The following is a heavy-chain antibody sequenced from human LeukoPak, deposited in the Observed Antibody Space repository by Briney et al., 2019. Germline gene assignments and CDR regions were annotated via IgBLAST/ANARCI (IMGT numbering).Heavy chain of an antibody. CDR1: GFTFSSYG. J-gene: IGHJ6*03. CDR3: AKDRCSNGIGCYYYYMDV. CDR2: ISYDGSNE. Sequence: GGSLRLSCAASGFTFSSYGMHWVRQAPGKGLEWVAVISYDGSNEQYAHSVKGRFRISRDSSKNILYLQMNSLGAEDTAVYYCAKDRCSNGIGCYYYYMDVWGKGTTVTISS. D-gene: IGHD2-8*01. V-gene: IGHV3-30*18.